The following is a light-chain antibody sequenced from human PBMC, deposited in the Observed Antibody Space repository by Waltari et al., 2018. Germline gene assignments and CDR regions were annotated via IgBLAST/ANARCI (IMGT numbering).Light chain of an antibody. Sequence: QSVLTQPPSASGTPGQRVTISCSGSSSNIGINLVNWYQQFPGKAPKLLIYRSDQRPSGVPDRFSGSKSGTSASLAINGLQSEDEAAYYCAAWDDSLHGHWVFGGGTKVTVL. CDR3: AAWDDSLHGHWV. CDR1: SSNIGINL. V-gene: IGLV1-44*01. J-gene: IGLJ3*02. CDR2: RSD.